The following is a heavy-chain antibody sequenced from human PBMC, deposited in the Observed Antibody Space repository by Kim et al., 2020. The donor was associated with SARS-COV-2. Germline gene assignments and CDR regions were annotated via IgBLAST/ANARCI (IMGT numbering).Heavy chain of an antibody. J-gene: IGHJ3*02. CDR1: GFTFSSYE. CDR3: ARGSYYDSSGYYPLGAFDI. V-gene: IGHV3-48*03. CDR2: ISSSGSTI. Sequence: GGSLRLSCAASGFTFSSYEMNWVRQAPGKGLEWVSYISSSGSTIYYADSVKGRFTISRDNAKNSLYLQMNSLRAEDTAVYYCARGSYYDSSGYYPLGAFDIWGQGTMVTVSS. D-gene: IGHD3-22*01.